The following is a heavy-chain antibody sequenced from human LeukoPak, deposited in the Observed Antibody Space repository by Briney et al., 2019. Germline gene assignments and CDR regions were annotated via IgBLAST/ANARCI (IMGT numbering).Heavy chain of an antibody. J-gene: IGHJ3*01. CDR1: GDTVSPSTW. CDR2: IYHSGST. D-gene: IGHD3-10*02. V-gene: IGHV4-4*02. Sequence: PSETLSLPCGVTGDTVSPSTWGQRVRQPPGKGLEWIGEIYHSGSTNRNPSLKSRVTISVDKTKNQFSLKLSSVTAAATAMYYCARGHQEKKFKSINYVRGQVTMVTVSS. CDR3: ARGHQEKKFKSINYV.